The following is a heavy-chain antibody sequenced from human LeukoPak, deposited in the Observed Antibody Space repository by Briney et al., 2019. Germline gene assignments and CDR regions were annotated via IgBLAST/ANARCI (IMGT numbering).Heavy chain of an antibody. Sequence: SETLSLTCTVSGGSISSSSYYWGWIRQPPGEGLESIGNIYYSGNTYYNPSLENRVTMSVDTSKNQFSLNLSSVTATDTAVYYCASRAKLRPHFDFWGQGILVTVSS. CDR2: IYYSGNT. V-gene: IGHV4-39*01. CDR3: ASRAKLRPHFDF. J-gene: IGHJ4*02. CDR1: GGSISSSSYY. D-gene: IGHD6-6*01.